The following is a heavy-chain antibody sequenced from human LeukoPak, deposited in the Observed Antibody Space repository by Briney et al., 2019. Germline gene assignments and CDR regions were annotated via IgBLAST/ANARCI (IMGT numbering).Heavy chain of an antibody. Sequence: GGSLRLSCAVSGFTPISYWMTWVRQAPGKGLEWVANINQDGSETYYVDSVKGRFTISRDNAKNSLYLQMNSLRPEDTALYYCVRDFEWSFDTWDQGTLVTVSS. CDR1: GFTPISYW. V-gene: IGHV3-7*01. D-gene: IGHD3-3*01. J-gene: IGHJ4*02. CDR3: VRDFEWSFDT. CDR2: INQDGSET.